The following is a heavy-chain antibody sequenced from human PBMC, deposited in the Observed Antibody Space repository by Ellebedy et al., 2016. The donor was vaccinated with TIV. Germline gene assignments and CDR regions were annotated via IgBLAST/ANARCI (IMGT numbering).Heavy chain of an antibody. CDR2: INSDGSST. J-gene: IGHJ4*02. CDR1: GFTFSSYW. Sequence: GESLKISCAASGFTFSSYWMHWVRQAPGKGLVWVSRINSDGSSTSYADSVKGRFTISRDNAKSSLYLQMNSLRAEDTAVYYCARVREWLVSPYFDYWGQGTLVTVSS. CDR3: ARVREWLVSPYFDY. V-gene: IGHV3-74*01. D-gene: IGHD6-19*01.